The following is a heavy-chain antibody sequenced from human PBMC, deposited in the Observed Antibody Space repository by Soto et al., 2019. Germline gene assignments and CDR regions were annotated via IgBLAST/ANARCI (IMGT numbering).Heavy chain of an antibody. D-gene: IGHD2-8*01. CDR2: ISGHNCNT. Sequence: GXSXKNSCQASVYTXSNHCIRLVRQAPGQGLEWLGWISGHNCNTKYAQRLKGRVTMTADTSTSTAYIELRSLRSDDTDVYYGARDLYPLAYYFAFWGQGTLGPVSS. J-gene: IGHJ4*02. CDR3: ARDLYPLAYYFAF. CDR1: VYTXSNHC. V-gene: IGHV1-18*04.